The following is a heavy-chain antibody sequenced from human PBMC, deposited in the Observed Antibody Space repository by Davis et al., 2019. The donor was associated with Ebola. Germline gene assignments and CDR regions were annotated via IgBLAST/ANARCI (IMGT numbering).Heavy chain of an antibody. D-gene: IGHD3-22*01. CDR2: ISHSGSV. J-gene: IGHJ4*02. Sequence: MPSETLSLTCAVYGGSFGAYYFNWFRLPPGKGLQWIGEISHSGSVKYNPSLRSRVIISAGSSNNQFSLKLPSVTAADTAVYYCNIVVIISHLSDYWGQGHLVTVSS. CDR1: GGSFGAYY. V-gene: IGHV4-34*01. CDR3: NIVVIISHLSDY.